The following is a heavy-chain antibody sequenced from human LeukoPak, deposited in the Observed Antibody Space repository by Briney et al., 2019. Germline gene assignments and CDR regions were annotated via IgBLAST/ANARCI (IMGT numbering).Heavy chain of an antibody. Sequence: SETLSLTCAVYGGSFSGYYWSWMRQPPGKGLEWIGEINHSGSTNYNRSLKSRVTISVDTAKNQYSLKLSSMTAADTAVYYCARGNYGSWLSDYYYYYGMDFWGKGTTVTVSS. D-gene: IGHD3-10*01. V-gene: IGHV4-34*01. CDR3: ARGNYGSWLSDYYYYYGMDF. CDR2: INHSGST. J-gene: IGHJ6*04. CDR1: GGSFSGYY.